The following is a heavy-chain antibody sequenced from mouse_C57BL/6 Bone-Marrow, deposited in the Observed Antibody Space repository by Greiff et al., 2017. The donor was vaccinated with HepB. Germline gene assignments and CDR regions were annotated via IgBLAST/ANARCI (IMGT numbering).Heavy chain of an antibody. CDR1: GFTFSSYG. CDR2: ISSGGRYT. D-gene: IGHD1-1*01. J-gene: IGHJ1*03. CDR3: ARHGSSPHWYFDV. V-gene: IGHV5-6*01. Sequence: EVHLVESGGDLVKPGGSLKLSCAASGFTFSSYGMSWVRQTPDKRLEWVATISSGGRYTYYPDSVKGRFTISRDNAKNTLYLQMSSLKSEDTAMYYCARHGSSPHWYFDVWGTGTTVTVSS.